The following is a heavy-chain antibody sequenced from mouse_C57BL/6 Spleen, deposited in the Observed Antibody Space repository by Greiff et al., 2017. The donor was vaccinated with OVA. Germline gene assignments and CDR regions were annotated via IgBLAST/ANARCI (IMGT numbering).Heavy chain of an antibody. D-gene: IGHD1-1*01. V-gene: IGHV5-4*01. CDR2: ISDGGSYT. Sequence: EVKLMESGGGLVKPGGSLKLSCAASGFTFSSYAMSWVRQTPEKRLEWVATISDGGSYTYYPDNVKGRFTISRDNAKNNLYLQMSHLKSEDTAMYYCARDQFTTVVAPWYFDYWGQGTTLTVSS. CDR1: GFTFSSYA. J-gene: IGHJ2*01. CDR3: ARDQFTTVVAPWYFDY.